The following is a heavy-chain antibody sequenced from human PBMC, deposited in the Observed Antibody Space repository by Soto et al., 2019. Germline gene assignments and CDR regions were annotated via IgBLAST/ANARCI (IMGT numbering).Heavy chain of an antibody. D-gene: IGHD2-8*01. CDR2: IFHSGST. CDR1: DVSISICGYS. V-gene: IGHV4-30-2*01. Sequence: QLQLQESGSGLVKPSQTLSLTCAVSDVSISICGYSWTWIRHPPGKGLEWIGFIFHSGSTSYNPFLESRVTISLVRPRSHSSLKLSSVTAADTDLYFFARASSGPVSEANWFDDWGQGNLVTVAS. J-gene: IGHJ5*02. CDR3: ARASSGPVSEANWFDD.